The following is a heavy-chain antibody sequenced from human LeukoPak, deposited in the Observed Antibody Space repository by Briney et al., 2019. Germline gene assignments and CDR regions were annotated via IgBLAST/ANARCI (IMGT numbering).Heavy chain of an antibody. D-gene: IGHD6-13*01. V-gene: IGHV4-34*01. CDR2: SNHSGST. Sequence: SETLSLTCAVYGGSFSGYYWSWIRQPPGKGLEWIGESNHSGSTNYNPSLKSRVTISVDTSKNQFSLKLSSVTAADTAVYYCARGRPGIAAENPHYFDYWGQGTLVTVSS. CDR3: ARGRPGIAAENPHYFDY. CDR1: GGSFSGYY. J-gene: IGHJ4*02.